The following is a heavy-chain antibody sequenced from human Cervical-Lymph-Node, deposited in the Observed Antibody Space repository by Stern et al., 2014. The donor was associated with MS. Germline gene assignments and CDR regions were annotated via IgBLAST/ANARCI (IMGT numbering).Heavy chain of an antibody. CDR2: ISPKIGDT. J-gene: IGHJ6*02. V-gene: IGHV1-2*02. Sequence: QVQLVQSGAEVKKPGASVQVSCKASGFTFSNYYVHWLRQAPGQRPEWMGRISPKIGDTNYAPKFQGRVTMTRDTSVGLVSLEVTRLRLDDTAIYYCAENMDVWGQGTTVTVSS. CDR3: AENMDV. CDR1: GFTFSNYY.